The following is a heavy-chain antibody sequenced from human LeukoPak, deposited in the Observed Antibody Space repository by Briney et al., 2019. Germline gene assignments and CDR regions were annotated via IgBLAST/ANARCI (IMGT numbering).Heavy chain of an antibody. J-gene: IGHJ4*02. D-gene: IGHD3-3*01. V-gene: IGHV3-23*01. CDR2: ISGSGGST. Sequence: GGSLRLSCAASGFTFSSYSMNWVRQAPGKGLEWVSAISGSGGSTYYADSVKGRFTISRDNSKNTLYLQMNSLRAEDTAVYYCAKGEGQIFGVVISYYFDYWGQGALVTVSS. CDR3: AKGEGQIFGVVISYYFDY. CDR1: GFTFSSYS.